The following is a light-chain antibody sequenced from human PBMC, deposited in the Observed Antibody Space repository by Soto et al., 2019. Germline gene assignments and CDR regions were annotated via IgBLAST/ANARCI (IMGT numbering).Light chain of an antibody. J-gene: IGKJ5*01. CDR2: SAS. CDR1: QTVSSY. CDR3: QQYNNWPPIT. Sequence: DIQMTQSPTSLSASVGDTVTISCRASQTVSSYLNWYQQQPGKAPKLLIYSASTLQTGVPSRFSGSGSGTEFTLTISSLQSEDFAVYFCQQYNNWPPITFGQGTRLEIK. V-gene: IGKV1-39*01.